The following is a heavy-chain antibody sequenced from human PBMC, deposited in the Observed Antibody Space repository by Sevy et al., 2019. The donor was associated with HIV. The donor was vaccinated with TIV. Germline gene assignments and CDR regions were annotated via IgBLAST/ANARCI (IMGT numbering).Heavy chain of an antibody. CDR3: ARGASGAAACRFDS. CDR1: GFTFSSYW. D-gene: IGHD6-13*01. J-gene: IGHJ4*02. V-gene: IGHV3-7*01. CDR2: INQGGNQK. Sequence: GGSLRLSCAASGFTFSSYWINWVRQAPGEGLEWVANINQGGNQKHYMDSVKGRFTISRDNAKNEVYMQMISLRVEDTALYYCARGASGAAACRFDSWGQGTLVTVSS.